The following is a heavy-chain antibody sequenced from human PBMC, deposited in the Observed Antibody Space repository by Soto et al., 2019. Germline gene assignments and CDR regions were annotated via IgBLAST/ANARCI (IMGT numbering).Heavy chain of an antibody. V-gene: IGHV3-9*01. Sequence: GGSLRLSCAASGFTFDDYAMHWVRQAPGKGLEWVSGISWNSGSIGYADSVKGRFTISRDNAKNSLYLQMNSLRAEDTALYYCAKGLTGYYPSYYFDYWGQGTLVTVSS. CDR1: GFTFDDYA. CDR2: ISWNSGSI. D-gene: IGHD3-9*01. J-gene: IGHJ4*02. CDR3: AKGLTGYYPSYYFDY.